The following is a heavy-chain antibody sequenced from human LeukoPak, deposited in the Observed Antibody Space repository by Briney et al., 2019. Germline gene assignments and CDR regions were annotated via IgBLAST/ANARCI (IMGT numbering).Heavy chain of an antibody. V-gene: IGHV1-18*01. J-gene: IGHJ5*02. D-gene: IGHD3-22*01. CDR1: GYTFTSHG. Sequence: SVKVSCKASGYTFTSHGFSWVRPAPGQGLEWIGWISVYNGNTIYAQNLQRRVTRTTNTSTSTAYMELTSLRSDDTAVYYCARNSPMLVNYFDPWGQGTLVTVSS. CDR2: ISVYNGNT. CDR3: ARNSPMLVNYFDP.